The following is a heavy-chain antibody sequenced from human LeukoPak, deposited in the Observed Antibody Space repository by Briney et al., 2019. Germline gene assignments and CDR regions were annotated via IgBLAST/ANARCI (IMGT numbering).Heavy chain of an antibody. CDR3: ARSSLAVAGSVFDY. Sequence: ASVKVSCKASGYTFTSYGISWVRQAPGQGLEWMGWISTYNGNTHYAQRLQGRVTMTTDTSTSTAYMELRSLRSDDTAVYYCARSSLAVAGSVFDYWGQGTLVTVSS. J-gene: IGHJ4*02. CDR2: ISTYNGNT. V-gene: IGHV1-18*01. D-gene: IGHD6-19*01. CDR1: GYTFTSYG.